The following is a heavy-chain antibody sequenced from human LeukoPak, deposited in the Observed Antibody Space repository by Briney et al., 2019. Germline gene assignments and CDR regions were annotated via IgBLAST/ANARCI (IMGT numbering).Heavy chain of an antibody. CDR2: ISYDGSNK. J-gene: IGHJ4*02. D-gene: IGHD3-10*01. Sequence: GGSLRLSCAASGFTFSSYGMHWVRQAPGKGLEWVAVISYDGSNKYYADSVKGRFTISRDNSKNTLYLQMNSLRAEDTAVYYCAIRLWFGSGGVWGQGTLVTVSS. CDR3: AIRLWFGSGGV. V-gene: IGHV3-33*05. CDR1: GFTFSSYG.